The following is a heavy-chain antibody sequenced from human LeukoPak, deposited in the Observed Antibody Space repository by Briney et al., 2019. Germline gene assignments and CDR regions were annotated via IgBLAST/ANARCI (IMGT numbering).Heavy chain of an antibody. CDR1: VFTFSSYA. V-gene: IGHV3-30-3*01. J-gene: IGHJ6*02. CDR3: ARAGITIFGVVIMYYYYGMDV. D-gene: IGHD3-3*01. CDR2: ISCDGSNK. Sequence: PGRSLRLSCAASVFTFSSYAMHWVRQAPGKGLGRVAAISCDGSNKYYADSVKGRFSISRDNSKNTLYLKMNSLRAEDTAVYYCARAGITIFGVVIMYYYYGMDVWGQGTTVTVSS.